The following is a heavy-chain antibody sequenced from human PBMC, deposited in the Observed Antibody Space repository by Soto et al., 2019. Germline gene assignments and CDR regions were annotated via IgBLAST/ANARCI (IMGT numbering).Heavy chain of an antibody. Sequence: SETLSLTCNVSGGSISNSNYYWGWIRQPPGKGLEWIGSIYNTGNTYYNPSLKSRVTISVDTSKNQFSLKLTSVTAADTAVYYCTTQGFGGLHGLVDVWGQGTTVTVSS. CDR2: IYNTGNT. CDR1: GGSISNSNYY. CDR3: TTQGFGGLHGLVDV. J-gene: IGHJ6*02. V-gene: IGHV4-39*01. D-gene: IGHD3-10*01.